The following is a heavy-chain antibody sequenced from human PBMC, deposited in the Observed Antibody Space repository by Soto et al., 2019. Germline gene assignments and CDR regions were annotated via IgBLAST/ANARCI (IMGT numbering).Heavy chain of an antibody. CDR1: GFTVSSNY. CDR3: ARTAVDTAMASLSFDY. CDR2: IYSGGST. Sequence: GGSLRLSCAASGFTVSSNYMSWVRLAPGKGLELVSVIYSGGSTYSADSVKGRFTISRDNSKNTLYLQMNSLRAEDTAVYYCARTAVDTAMASLSFDYWGQGTLVTVS. J-gene: IGHJ4*02. D-gene: IGHD5-18*01. V-gene: IGHV3-53*01.